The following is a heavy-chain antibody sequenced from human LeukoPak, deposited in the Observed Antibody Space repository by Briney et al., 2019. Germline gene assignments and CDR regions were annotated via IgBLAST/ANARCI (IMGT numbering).Heavy chain of an antibody. J-gene: IGHJ4*02. Sequence: GGSLRLSCAASGFTFSSYAMSWVRQAPGKGLEWVSAINGNGGNTYYADSVKGRFAISRDNFKNTLHLQMSSLRAEDTAIYFCAKSYSSSYYGIFDFWGQGTLVTVSS. CDR1: GFTFSSYA. CDR3: AKSYSSSYYGIFDF. D-gene: IGHD6-13*01. V-gene: IGHV3-23*01. CDR2: INGNGGNT.